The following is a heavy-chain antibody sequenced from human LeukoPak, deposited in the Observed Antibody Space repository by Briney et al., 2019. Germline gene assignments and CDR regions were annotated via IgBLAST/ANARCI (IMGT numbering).Heavy chain of an antibody. V-gene: IGHV3-30*03. CDR3: ARGLRYFDWFSFDY. D-gene: IGHD3-9*01. Sequence: GRSLRLSCAASGFTFSSYGMHWVRQAPGKGLEWVAVISYDGSNKYYADSVKGRFTISRDNSKNTLYLQMNSLRAEDTAVYYCARGLRYFDWFSFDYWGQGTLVTVSS. CDR2: ISYDGSNK. J-gene: IGHJ4*02. CDR1: GFTFSSYG.